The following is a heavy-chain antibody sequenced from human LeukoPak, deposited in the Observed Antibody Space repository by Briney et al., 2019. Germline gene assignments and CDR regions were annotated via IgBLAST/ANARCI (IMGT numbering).Heavy chain of an antibody. CDR3: AREEAVGAAGNWFDP. CDR1: GGSISSYY. Sequence: PSETLSLTCTVSGGSISSYYWSWIRQPPGKGLEWIGYIYYSGSTNYNPSLKSRITISVDTSKNQFSLKLSSVTAADTAVYYCAREEAVGAAGNWFDPWGQGTLVTVSS. J-gene: IGHJ5*02. V-gene: IGHV4-59*01. CDR2: IYYSGST. D-gene: IGHD1-26*01.